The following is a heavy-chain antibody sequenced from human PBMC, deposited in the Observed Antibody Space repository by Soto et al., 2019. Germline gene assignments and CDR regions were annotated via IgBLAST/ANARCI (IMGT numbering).Heavy chain of an antibody. J-gene: IGHJ1*01. Sequence: GGSLRLSCAASGFTFSSYSMNWVRQAPGKGLEWVSYISSSSSTIYYADSVKGRFTISRDNAKNSLYLQMNSLRAEDTAVYYCARGSAAGTIGYFQHWGQGTLVTVSS. V-gene: IGHV3-48*01. CDR3: ARGSAAGTIGYFQH. CDR2: ISSSSSTI. CDR1: GFTFSSYS. D-gene: IGHD6-13*01.